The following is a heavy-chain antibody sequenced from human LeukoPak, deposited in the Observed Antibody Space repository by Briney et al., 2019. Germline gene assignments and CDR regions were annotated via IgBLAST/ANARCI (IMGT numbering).Heavy chain of an antibody. Sequence: PGGSLTLSCAASGFTFSSYAMSWVRQAPGKGLEWVSAISGSGGSTYYADSVKGRFTISRDNSKNTLYLQMNSLRAEDTAVYYCAKTLRYFDWPPEGDYWGQGPLVTVSS. CDR1: GFTFSSYA. J-gene: IGHJ4*02. CDR2: ISGSGGST. CDR3: AKTLRYFDWPPEGDY. V-gene: IGHV3-23*01. D-gene: IGHD3-9*01.